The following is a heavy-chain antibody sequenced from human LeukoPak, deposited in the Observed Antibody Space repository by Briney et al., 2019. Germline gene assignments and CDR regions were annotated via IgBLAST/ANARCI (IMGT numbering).Heavy chain of an antibody. CDR2: IRYDGSNI. CDR1: GFPFSTYG. V-gene: IGHV3-30*02. J-gene: IGHJ4*02. Sequence: GGSLRLSCAASGFPFSTYGMHWVRQAPGKGLEWVAFIRYDGSNIYYSDSVKGRFTISRDNSENTLYLQMNSLRAEDTAVYYCAKVPTIWSGYHLGSWGQGTLVTVSS. CDR3: AKVPTIWSGYHLGS. D-gene: IGHD3-3*01.